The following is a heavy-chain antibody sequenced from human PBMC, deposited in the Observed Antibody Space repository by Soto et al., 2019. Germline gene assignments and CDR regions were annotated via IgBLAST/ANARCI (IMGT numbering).Heavy chain of an antibody. CDR2: IIPILGST. Sequence: QVQLLQSGAELREPGSSVRVSCTPSGGTFVSSAFAWVRQAPGGKIEWMGGIIPILGSTKYAEKFLGRLTIRADDSSRTAYLELSSLTFEDPAVYFLAKKNPHAAPNKAWPDPGGQGTLVTVS. CDR1: GGTFVSSA. CDR3: AKKNPHAAPNKAWPDP. J-gene: IGHJ5*02. V-gene: IGHV1-69*01.